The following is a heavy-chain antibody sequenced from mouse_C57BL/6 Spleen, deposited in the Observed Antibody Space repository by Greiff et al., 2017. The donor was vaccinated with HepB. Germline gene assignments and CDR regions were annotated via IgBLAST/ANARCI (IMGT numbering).Heavy chain of an antibody. CDR3: TSNWHYFDY. CDR1: GFNIKDDY. CDR2: IDPENGDT. Sequence: EVKLMESGAELVRPGASVKLSCTASGFNIKDDYMHWVKQRPEQGLEWIGWIDPENGDTEYASKFQGKATITADTSSNTAYLQLSSLTSEDTAVYYCTSNWHYFDYWGQGTTLTVSS. J-gene: IGHJ2*01. V-gene: IGHV14-4*01. D-gene: IGHD4-1*02.